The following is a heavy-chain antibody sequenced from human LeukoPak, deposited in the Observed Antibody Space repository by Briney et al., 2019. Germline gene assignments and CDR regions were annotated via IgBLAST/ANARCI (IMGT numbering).Heavy chain of an antibody. Sequence: ASVKVSCKASGYTFTSYGISWVRQAPGQGLEWMGWISAYNGNTNYAQKLQGRVTMTTDTSTSTAYMELRSLRSDDTAVYYCAREADHYYYYYGMDVWGQGTTVTVSS. CDR3: AREADHYYYYYGMDV. CDR2: ISAYNGNT. V-gene: IGHV1-18*01. CDR1: GYTFTSYG. J-gene: IGHJ6*02.